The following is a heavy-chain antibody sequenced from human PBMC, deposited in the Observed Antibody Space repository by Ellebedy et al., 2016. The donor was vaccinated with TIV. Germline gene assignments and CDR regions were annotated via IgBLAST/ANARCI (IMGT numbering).Heavy chain of an antibody. CDR2: FDPEDGET. J-gene: IGHJ6*02. D-gene: IGHD2/OR15-2a*01. CDR1: GYSLSELS. Sequence: AASVKVSCKVSGYSLSELSMHWVRQAPGKGLEWMGGFDPEDGETVYAQKFQGTVTMTEDTSTDTTYMELSSLRAEDTAVYYCARAGEYCDFPQNCYAMDVWGQGTTVTVS. CDR3: ARAGEYCDFPQNCYAMDV. V-gene: IGHV1-24*01.